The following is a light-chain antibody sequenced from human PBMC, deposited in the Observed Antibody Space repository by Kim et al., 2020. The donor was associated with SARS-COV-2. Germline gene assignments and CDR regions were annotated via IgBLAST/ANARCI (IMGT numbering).Light chain of an antibody. J-gene: IGKJ2*02. Sequence: SLSPGERATLSCRASQSVDSTYLGWYQQKPGQAPRLLIYGASSRATGIPDRFSGSGSGTDFTLTISRLEPEDFATYYCQQYDTSPCTFGQGTKLEI. CDR3: QQYDTSPCT. CDR2: GAS. V-gene: IGKV3-20*01. CDR1: QSVDSTY.